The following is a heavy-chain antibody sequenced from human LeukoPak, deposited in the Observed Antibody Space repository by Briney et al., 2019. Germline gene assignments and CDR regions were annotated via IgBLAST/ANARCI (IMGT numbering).Heavy chain of an antibody. Sequence: SETLSLTCTVSGGSISSYYWSWIRQPPGKGLEWIGYIYYSGSTNYNPSLKSRVTISVDTSKNQFSLKLSSVTAADTAVYYCARERPYDSSGYYYNFDYWGQGTLVTVSS. CDR2: IYYSGST. D-gene: IGHD3-22*01. CDR1: GGSISSYY. CDR3: ARERPYDSSGYYYNFDY. J-gene: IGHJ4*02. V-gene: IGHV4-59*12.